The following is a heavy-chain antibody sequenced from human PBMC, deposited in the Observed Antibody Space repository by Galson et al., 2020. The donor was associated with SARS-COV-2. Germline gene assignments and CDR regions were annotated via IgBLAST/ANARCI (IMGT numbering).Heavy chain of an antibody. CDR3: ARQITVVVAATGWFDP. V-gene: IGHV4-39*01. CDR1: GGSISSSSYY. CDR2: IYYSGST. D-gene: IGHD2-15*01. Sequence: ETSETLSLTCTVSGGSISSSSYYWGWIRQPPGKGLEWIGSIYYSGSTYYHPSLKSRVTISVDTSKNQFSLKLSSVTAADTAVYYCARQITVVVAATGWFDPWGQGTLVTVSS. J-gene: IGHJ5*02.